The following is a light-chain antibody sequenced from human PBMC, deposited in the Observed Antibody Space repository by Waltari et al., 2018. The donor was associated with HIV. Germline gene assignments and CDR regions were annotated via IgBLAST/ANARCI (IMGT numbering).Light chain of an antibody. Sequence: QSALTQPRSVSGSPGQYVTISCTGTSSDVGGYHYCYWYQQHPGKAPKARIYDVSKRPSGVPDRFSGSKSGNTASLTISGLQAEDEADYYCCSYAGSYTYVFGTGTKVTVL. CDR1: SSDVGGYHY. V-gene: IGLV2-11*01. CDR3: CSYAGSYTYV. J-gene: IGLJ1*01. CDR2: DVS.